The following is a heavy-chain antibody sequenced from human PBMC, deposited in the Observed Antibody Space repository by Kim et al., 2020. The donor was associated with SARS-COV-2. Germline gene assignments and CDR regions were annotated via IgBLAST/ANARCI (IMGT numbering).Heavy chain of an antibody. CDR2: INNSGST. CDR1: GGSFSGYY. J-gene: IGHJ5*01. CDR3: ARGQSYCYASSGYLNWF. Sequence: SETLSLTCAVYGGSFSGYYWSWIRQPPGKGLEWIGEINNSGSTNYNPSLKSRVTISVDTSKNQFSLKLSSVTAADTAVYYCARGQSYCYASSGYLNWF. V-gene: IGHV4-34*01. D-gene: IGHD3-22*01.